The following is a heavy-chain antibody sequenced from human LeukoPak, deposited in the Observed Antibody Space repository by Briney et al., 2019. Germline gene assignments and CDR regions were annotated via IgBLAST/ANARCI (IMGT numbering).Heavy chain of an antibody. D-gene: IGHD3-10*01. CDR1: GFTFSSYG. V-gene: IGHV3-30*02. J-gene: IGHJ4*02. Sequence: GGSLRLSCAASGFTFSSYGMHWVRQAPGKGLEWVAFIRYDGSDKYYADSVKGRFTISRDNSKNTLYLQMNSLRAEDTAVYYCAKVRRLWFGELFDYWGQGTLVTVSS. CDR2: IRYDGSDK. CDR3: AKVRRLWFGELFDY.